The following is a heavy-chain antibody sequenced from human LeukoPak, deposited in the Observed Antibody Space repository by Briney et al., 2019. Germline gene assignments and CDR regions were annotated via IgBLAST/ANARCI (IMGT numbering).Heavy chain of an antibody. CDR1: GYTFTSYG. J-gene: IGHJ3*02. CDR3: ARAERITIFGVVIRTDAFDI. Sequence: ASMKVSCKASGYTFTSYGISWVRQAPGQGLEWMGWISAYNGNTNYAQKLQGRVTMTTDTSTSTAYMELRSLRSDDTAVYYCARAERITIFGVVIRTDAFDIWGQGTMVTVSS. CDR2: ISAYNGNT. D-gene: IGHD3-3*01. V-gene: IGHV1-18*01.